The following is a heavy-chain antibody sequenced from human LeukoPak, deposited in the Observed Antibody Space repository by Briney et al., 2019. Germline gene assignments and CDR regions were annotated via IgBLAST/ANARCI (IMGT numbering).Heavy chain of an antibody. CDR3: AKDIGSSGSPNWFDP. CDR1: GFTFGDYA. CDR2: INWNGDST. D-gene: IGHD3-22*01. Sequence: GGSLRLSCAASGFTFGDYAMSWVRQAPGKGLEWVSGINWNGDSTGYADSVKGRFTMSRDNAKNSLYLQMNSLRAEDTALYYCAKDIGSSGSPNWFDPWGQGTLVTVSS. V-gene: IGHV3-20*04. J-gene: IGHJ5*02.